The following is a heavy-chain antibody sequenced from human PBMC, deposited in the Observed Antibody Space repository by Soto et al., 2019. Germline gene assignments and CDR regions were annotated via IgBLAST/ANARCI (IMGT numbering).Heavy chain of an antibody. J-gene: IGHJ4*02. CDR1: GFTFSSYP. V-gene: IGHV3-30-3*01. CDR2: ISYDGSNK. CDR3: SGGVGDAF. D-gene: IGHD1-26*01. Sequence: GGSLSLSCAASGFTFSSYPMHWVSQAPGKGLEWVAVISYDGSNKYYADSVKGRFTISRDNANNLLSLQMNSLGAGDTAMYYRSGGVGDAFWGQGTLVTVSS.